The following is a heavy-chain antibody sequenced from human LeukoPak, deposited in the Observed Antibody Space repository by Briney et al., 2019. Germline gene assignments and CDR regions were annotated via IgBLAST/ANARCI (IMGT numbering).Heavy chain of an antibody. CDR2: IKSKTDGGTT. D-gene: IGHD3-10*01. J-gene: IGHJ4*02. CDR1: GFTFSNAW. V-gene: IGHV3-15*01. Sequence: GGSLRLSCAASGFTFSNAWMSWVRQAPGKGLEWVGRIKSKTDGGTTDYAAPVKGRFTISRDDPKNTLYLQMNSLKTEDTAVYYCTTDYYGSGSYYVFDYWGQGTLVTVSS. CDR3: TTDYYGSGSYYVFDY.